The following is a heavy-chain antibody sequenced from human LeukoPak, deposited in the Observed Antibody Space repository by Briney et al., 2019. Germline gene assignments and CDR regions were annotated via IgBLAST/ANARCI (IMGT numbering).Heavy chain of an antibody. Sequence: PGGSLRLSCAASGFTFSSYTMHWVRQAPGKGLEYVSAISGNGGSTYYANSVKGRFTISRDNSKNTLYPQMGSLRAEDMAVYYCARYSSAYDSFDSWGQGTLVTVSS. J-gene: IGHJ4*02. CDR2: ISGNGGST. V-gene: IGHV3-64*01. CDR1: GFTFSSYT. D-gene: IGHD6-19*01. CDR3: ARYSSAYDSFDS.